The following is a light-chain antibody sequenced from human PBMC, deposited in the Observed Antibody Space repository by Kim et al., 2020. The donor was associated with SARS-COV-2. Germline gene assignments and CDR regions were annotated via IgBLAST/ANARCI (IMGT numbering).Light chain of an antibody. CDR3: CSYAGTFVV. Sequence: QSALTPPRSVSGSPGQSVTISCTGTNSDIGGYNYVSWYQQHPGKAPKLMIYDVTKRPSGVPDRFSGSKSGNTASLTISGLQAEDEGNYYCCSYAGTFVVFGGGTQLTVL. CDR1: NSDIGGYNY. CDR2: DVT. V-gene: IGLV2-11*01. J-gene: IGLJ2*01.